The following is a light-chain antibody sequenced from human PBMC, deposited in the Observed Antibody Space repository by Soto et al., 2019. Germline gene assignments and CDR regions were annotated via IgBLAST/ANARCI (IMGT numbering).Light chain of an antibody. CDR1: QSVSSY. Sequence: EIVLTQSPATLSLSPGERATLSCRASQSVSSYLAWYQQKPGQAPRLLIYDASNRATGITARFSGSGSGIDFTLTISSLEPEDFAVYFCQQRSNWPRTFGQGPKLEI. V-gene: IGKV3-11*01. J-gene: IGKJ2*01. CDR2: DAS. CDR3: QQRSNWPRT.